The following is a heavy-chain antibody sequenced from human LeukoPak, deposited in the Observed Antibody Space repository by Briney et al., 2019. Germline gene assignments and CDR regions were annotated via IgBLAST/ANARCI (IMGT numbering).Heavy chain of an antibody. V-gene: IGHV3-30*02. CDR3: AKSSIMFAAGRLGSLDF. CDR1: GFAFNDFA. Sequence: GGSLTLSCAASGFAFNDFAMYWVRQAPGKGLDWVALIRRDGSHKYYAHSIEGRFTNSRDNSKNTLSLQMSSLRAEDTAVYYCAKSSIMFAAGRLGSLDFWGQGTLVTVSS. J-gene: IGHJ4*02. CDR2: IRRDGSHK. D-gene: IGHD6-25*01.